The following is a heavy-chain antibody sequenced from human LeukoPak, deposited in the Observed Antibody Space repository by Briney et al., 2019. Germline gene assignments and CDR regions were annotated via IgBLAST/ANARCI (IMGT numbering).Heavy chain of an antibody. CDR2: IRYDGNNK. CDR1: GFAFSSSG. V-gene: IGHV3-30*02. Sequence: GGSLRLSCAASGFAFSSSGMHWVRQAPGKGLEWVAFIRYDGNNKYYADSVKGRFTISRDNSKNTPYLQMNSLRAEDTALYYCAKMSGPFDYWGQGTLVTVSS. CDR3: AKMSGPFDY. D-gene: IGHD2-8*02. J-gene: IGHJ4*02.